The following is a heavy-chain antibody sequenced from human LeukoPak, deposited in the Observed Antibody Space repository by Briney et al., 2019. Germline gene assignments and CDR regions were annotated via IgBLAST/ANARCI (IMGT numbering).Heavy chain of an antibody. CDR1: GFTFSNYD. CDR2: IFYDGSNK. D-gene: IGHD6-19*01. V-gene: IGHV3-33*01. Sequence: GGSLRLSCAASGFTFSNYDMHWVRQAPGKGLEWVAVIFYDGSNKYSADSVKGRFTISRDNSENTLFLQMNSLRAEDTAVYYCARVGSAWSYFDYWGHGTLVTVSS. CDR3: ARVGSAWSYFDY. J-gene: IGHJ4*01.